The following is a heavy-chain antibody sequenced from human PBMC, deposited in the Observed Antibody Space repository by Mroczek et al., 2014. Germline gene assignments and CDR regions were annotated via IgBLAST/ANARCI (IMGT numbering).Heavy chain of an antibody. V-gene: IGHV4-61*02. J-gene: IGHJ4*02. CDR2: IYTSGST. CDR3: ARRSSYYYDSSGYYEAGFIDY. D-gene: IGHD3-22*01. CDR1: GGSISSGSYY. Sequence: QVQLQESGPGLVKPSQTLSLTCTVSGGSISSGSYYWSWIRQPAGKGLEWIGRIYTSGSTNYNPSLKSRVTISVDTSKNQFSLKLSSVTAADTAVYYCARRSSYYYDSSGYYEAGFIDYWGQGTLVTVSS.